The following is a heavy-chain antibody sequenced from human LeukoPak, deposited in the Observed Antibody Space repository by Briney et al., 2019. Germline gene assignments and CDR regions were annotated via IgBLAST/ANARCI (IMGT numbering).Heavy chain of an antibody. CDR3: ARHIQVTFRVSRLGWFDA. CDR2: IYYSGST. CDR1: GGSISSYY. D-gene: IGHD3-9*01. Sequence: SETLSLTCTVSGGSISSYYWNWIRQPPGKGLEWIGYIYYSGSTSYNPSLKSRVTISVDTSKNQFSLKLSSVTAADTAVYYCARHIQVTFRVSRLGWFDAWGQGTLVTVSS. J-gene: IGHJ5*02. V-gene: IGHV4-59*08.